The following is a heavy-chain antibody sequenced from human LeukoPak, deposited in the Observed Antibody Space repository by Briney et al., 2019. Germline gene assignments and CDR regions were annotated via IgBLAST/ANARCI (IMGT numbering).Heavy chain of an antibody. CDR1: GYSFPTYY. CDR3: AAVPAAIPHY. D-gene: IGHD2-2*01. Sequence: ASVKVSCKASGYSFPTYYMHWVRQAPGQGLEWMGIINPSGGSTSYAQKFQGRVTMTRDTSTSTVYMELSSLRSDDTAVYYCAAVPAAIPHYWGQGTLVTVSS. V-gene: IGHV1-46*01. J-gene: IGHJ4*02. CDR2: INPSGGST.